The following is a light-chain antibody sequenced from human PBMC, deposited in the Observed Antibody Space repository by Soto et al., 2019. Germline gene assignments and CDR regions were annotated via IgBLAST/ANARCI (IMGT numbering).Light chain of an antibody. J-gene: IGKJ1*01. Sequence: DIQMTQSPSSLSASVGDRVTITCRASQTIDSSLNWYQQKPGKAPKLLIYAASSLQSGVPSRFSGSGSGTDFTLTISSLQPEDFATYYCQQSYSTPWTFGQGIKVEIK. V-gene: IGKV1-39*01. CDR3: QQSYSTPWT. CDR1: QTIDSS. CDR2: AAS.